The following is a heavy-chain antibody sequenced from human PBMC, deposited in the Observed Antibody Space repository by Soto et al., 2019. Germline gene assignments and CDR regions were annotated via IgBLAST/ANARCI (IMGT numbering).Heavy chain of an antibody. V-gene: IGHV4-59*01. J-gene: IGHJ4*02. CDR2: IYYGGRT. Sequence: QVQLQESGPGLVKPSETLSLTCSISGGSISDYQWNWIRQPPGKGLEWIGYIYYGGRTNYNPSLKSRLTISLDTSTRQFALRLMSVTAADTAVYYCARMRGLGEISPYLDYWGQGALVTVSS. D-gene: IGHD3-16*01. CDR1: GGSISDYQ. CDR3: ARMRGLGEISPYLDY.